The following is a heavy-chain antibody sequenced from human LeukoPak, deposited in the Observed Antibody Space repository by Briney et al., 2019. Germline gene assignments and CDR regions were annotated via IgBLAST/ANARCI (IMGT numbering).Heavy chain of an antibody. CDR1: GLTFSDYY. CDR3: AVQITMIVVVPYFDY. J-gene: IGHJ4*02. CDR2: ISGTGTTI. V-gene: IGHV3-11*01. D-gene: IGHD3-22*01. Sequence: GGSLRLSCAASGLTFSDYYMTWIRQAQGKELEWVSTISGTGTTIYSADSVRGRFTVSRDNARNSLFLHMNSLRAEDTAVYYCAVQITMIVVVPYFDYWGQGTLVTVSS.